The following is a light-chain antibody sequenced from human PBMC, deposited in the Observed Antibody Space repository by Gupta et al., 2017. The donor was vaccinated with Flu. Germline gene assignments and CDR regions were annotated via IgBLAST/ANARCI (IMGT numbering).Light chain of an antibody. CDR3: QQYDNLPLT. J-gene: IGKJ4*01. CDR1: QDISNY. V-gene: IGKV1-33*01. Sequence: IQMTQSPSSLSVSVGDRVTITCQASQDISNYLNWYQQKPGKAPKLLIYDASNLETGVPSRFSGSGSGTDFTVTISSLQPEDIATYYCQQYDNLPLTFGGGTKVEIK. CDR2: DAS.